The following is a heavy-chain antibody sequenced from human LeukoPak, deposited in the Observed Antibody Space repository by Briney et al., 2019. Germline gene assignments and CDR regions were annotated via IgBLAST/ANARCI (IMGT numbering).Heavy chain of an antibody. CDR3: ARGITTPGERAWFDP. V-gene: IGHV4-59*01. CDR2: IYYCGST. Sequence: SETLSLTCTVSGGSISSYYWSWIRQPPGKGLEWIGSIYYCGSTNYNPSLKSRVTISVDTSKNQFSLKLSSVTAADTAVYYCARGITTPGERAWFDPWGQGTLVTVSS. J-gene: IGHJ5*02. D-gene: IGHD3-22*01. CDR1: GGSISSYY.